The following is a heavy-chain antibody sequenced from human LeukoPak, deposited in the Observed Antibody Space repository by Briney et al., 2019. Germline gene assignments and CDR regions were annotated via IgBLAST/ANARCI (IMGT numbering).Heavy chain of an antibody. CDR1: GGSINSYY. CDR3: ARGRNYYDILTGFFDY. J-gene: IGHJ4*02. Sequence: PSETLSLTCTVSGGSINSYYWSWIRQPPRKGLEWIGYIYYSGSTYYNPSLKSRVTISVDTSKNQFSLKLSSVTAADTAVYYCARGRNYYDILTGFFDYWGQGTLVTVSS. CDR2: IYYSGST. V-gene: IGHV4-30-4*01. D-gene: IGHD3-9*01.